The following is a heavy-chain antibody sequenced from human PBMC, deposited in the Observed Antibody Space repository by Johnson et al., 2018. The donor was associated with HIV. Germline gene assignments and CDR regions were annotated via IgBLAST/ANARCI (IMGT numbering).Heavy chain of an antibody. J-gene: IGHJ3*02. V-gene: IGHV3-66*01. CDR2: LYSGGST. Sequence: VQLVESGGGVVQPGGSLRLSCAASGFTFSDYYMSWVRQAPGKGLEWVSVLYSGGSTYYADSVKGRFTISRDNSKNTLYLQMNSLRAEDTAVYYCARDHIAAALGAFDIWGQGTMVTVSS. CDR3: ARDHIAAALGAFDI. CDR1: GFTFSDYY. D-gene: IGHD6-13*01.